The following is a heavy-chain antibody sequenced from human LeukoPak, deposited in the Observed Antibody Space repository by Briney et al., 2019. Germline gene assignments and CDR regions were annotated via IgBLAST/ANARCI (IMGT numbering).Heavy chain of an antibody. V-gene: IGHV1-46*01. D-gene: IGHD2-2*01. CDR2: INPSGGST. J-gene: IGHJ4*02. CDR1: GGTFSSYA. Sequence: ASVKVSCKASGGTFSSYAISWVRQAPGQGLEWMGIINPSGGSTSYAQKFQGRVTMTRDTSTSTVYMELSSLRSEDTAVYYCARGPKPTGYCSSTSCPRGGGYFDYWGQGTLVTVSS. CDR3: ARGPKPTGYCSSTSCPRGGGYFDY.